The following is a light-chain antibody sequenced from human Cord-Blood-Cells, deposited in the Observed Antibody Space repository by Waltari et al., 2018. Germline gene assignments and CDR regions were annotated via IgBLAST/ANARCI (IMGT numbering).Light chain of an antibody. V-gene: IGLV2-14*01. J-gene: IGLJ1*01. CDR1: SRDVGGYIY. CDR3: SSDTCSSTEV. Sequence: SALTEPADVSGSAGRSLPISCTGTSRDVGGYIYVSWYQQHPGKAPKHMIYDVSNRPSGVSNRFSGSKSGNTASLTISGLQAEDEADYYCSSDTCSSTEVFGTGTKVTVL. CDR2: DVS.